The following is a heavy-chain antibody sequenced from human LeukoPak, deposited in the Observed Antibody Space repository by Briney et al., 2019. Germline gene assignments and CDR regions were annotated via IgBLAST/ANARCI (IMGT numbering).Heavy chain of an antibody. CDR2: ISAGGGST. Sequence: PGGSLRLSCAASGFTFSSYGMSWVRQAPGKGLGWVSAISAGGGSTYYADSVKGRFTISRDNSKNTLYLQMNSLRAEDTAVYYCARDRGLYSSSSCFDYWGQGTLVTVSS. D-gene: IGHD6-6*01. CDR1: GFTFSSYG. V-gene: IGHV3-23*01. CDR3: ARDRGLYSSSSCFDY. J-gene: IGHJ4*02.